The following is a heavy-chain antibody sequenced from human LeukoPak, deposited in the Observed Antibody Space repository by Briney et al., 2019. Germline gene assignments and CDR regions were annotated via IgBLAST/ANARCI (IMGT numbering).Heavy chain of an antibody. CDR3: AKDGNWASVS. CDR2: IRHDGTDQ. J-gene: IGHJ5*02. Sequence: PGGSLRLSCVGSGFTFSVHWVRHVPGKGLEWLTFIRHDGTDQHYADSVRGRFTISRDNSKNTVYLQMNSLRPEDTALYYCAKDGNWASVSWGRGTLVTVSS. V-gene: IGHV3-30*02. CDR1: GFTFS. D-gene: IGHD7-27*01.